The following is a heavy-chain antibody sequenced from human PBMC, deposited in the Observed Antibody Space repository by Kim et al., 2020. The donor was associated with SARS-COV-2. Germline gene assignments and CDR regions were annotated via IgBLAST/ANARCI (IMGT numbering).Heavy chain of an antibody. V-gene: IGHV1-18*01. Sequence: ASVKVSCKASGYTFTSYGISWVRQAPGQGLEWMGWISTYNGNTNYAQKLQGRVTMTTDTSTSTAYMELRSLKSDDTAVYYCARGCSSTSCTGYYYYYGMDVWGQGTTVTVSS. D-gene: IGHD2-2*01. CDR2: ISTYNGNT. CDR1: GYTFTSYG. CDR3: ARGCSSTSCTGYYYYYGMDV. J-gene: IGHJ6*02.